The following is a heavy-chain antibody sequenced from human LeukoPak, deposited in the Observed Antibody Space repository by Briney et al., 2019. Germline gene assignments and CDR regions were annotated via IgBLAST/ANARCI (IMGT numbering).Heavy chain of an antibody. J-gene: IGHJ3*02. CDR3: VRDLFPDAFDI. V-gene: IGHV3-74*01. D-gene: IGHD2-21*01. Sequence: PGGSLTLSCDVSGFTPSHFWMHWVRQAPGKGLEWVARIDGPGRGTVYADSVKGRFTFSRDNAKNTLSLQMNSLRHDDTAMYYCVRDLFPDAFDIWGQGTRVTVSS. CDR1: GFTPSHFW. CDR2: IDGPGRGT.